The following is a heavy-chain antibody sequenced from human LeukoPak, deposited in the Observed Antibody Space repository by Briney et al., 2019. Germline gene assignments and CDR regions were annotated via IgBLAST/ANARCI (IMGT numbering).Heavy chain of an antibody. J-gene: IGHJ4*02. CDR2: FDPEDGET. D-gene: IGHD3-10*01. CDR3: ATVNYGSGSYFEFDY. CDR1: GYTLTELS. Sequence: ASVKVSCKVSGYTLTELSMHWVRQAPGKGLEWMGGFDPEDGETIYAQKFQGRVTMTEDTSTDTAYMELSSLRSEDTAVYYCATVNYGSGSYFEFDYWGQGTLVTVSS. V-gene: IGHV1-24*01.